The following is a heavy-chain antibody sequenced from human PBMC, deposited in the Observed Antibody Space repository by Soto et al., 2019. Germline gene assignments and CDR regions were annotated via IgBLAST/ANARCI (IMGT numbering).Heavy chain of an antibody. V-gene: IGHV3-48*03. CDR2: ISSTGSGT. CDR3: VRDLHEPLATDALRVAN. CDR1: GFTFSSYE. D-gene: IGHD2-8*02. J-gene: IGHJ4*02. Sequence: GGSLRLSCAASGFTFSSYEMHWVRQAPGKGLEWISYISSTGSGTLYADSVRGRFTMSRDNTKNSVSLQMSSLRAEDTAVYYCVRDLHEPLATDALRVANWGQGTQVTV.